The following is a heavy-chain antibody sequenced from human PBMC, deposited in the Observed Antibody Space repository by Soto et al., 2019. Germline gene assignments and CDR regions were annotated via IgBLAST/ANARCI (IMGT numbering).Heavy chain of an antibody. CDR1: CGAFSGFF. V-gene: IGHV4-34*01. J-gene: IGHJ6*02. CDR3: AIEGYGDYEDYYGMDV. D-gene: IGHD4-17*01. Sequence: SETPSLPLAVYCGAFSGFFRGWVRPPPGKGLEWIGEINHSGSTNYSPSLKSRVTISVDTSKNQFSLKLSSVTAADTAVYYCAIEGYGDYEDYYGMDVWGQGTTVTVSS. CDR2: INHSGST.